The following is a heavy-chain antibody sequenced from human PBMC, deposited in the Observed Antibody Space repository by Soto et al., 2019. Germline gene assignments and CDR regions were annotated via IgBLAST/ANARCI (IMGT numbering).Heavy chain of an antibody. D-gene: IGHD5-12*01. CDR1: GFTFDDYA. CDR2: IGWNSGSI. Sequence: EVQLVESGGGLVQPGGSLRLSCAASGFTFDDYAMHWVRQAPGKGLEWVSGIGWNSGSIGYADSVKGRFTISRDNAKNSLYLQMNSLRAEDTAFYYCAKGKKHSGYVWGYFDYWGQGTLVTVSS. V-gene: IGHV3-9*01. CDR3: AKGKKHSGYVWGYFDY. J-gene: IGHJ4*03.